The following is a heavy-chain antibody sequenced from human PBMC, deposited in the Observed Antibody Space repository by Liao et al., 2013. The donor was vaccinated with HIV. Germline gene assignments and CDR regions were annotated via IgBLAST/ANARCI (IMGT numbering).Heavy chain of an antibody. CDR2: IYSSGST. CDR3: ARAVDDFWSGPLFDY. J-gene: IGHJ4*02. D-gene: IGHD3-3*01. CDR1: GGSLSSGGYY. V-gene: IGHV4-61*02. Sequence: QVQLQESGPGLVKPSQTLSLTCTVSGGSLSSGGYYWSWIRQPAGKGLEWIGRIYSSGSTNYNPSLKSRVTISLDTSKHQFSLRLSSVTAADTAVYYCARAVDDFWSGPLFDYWGQGTLVTVSS.